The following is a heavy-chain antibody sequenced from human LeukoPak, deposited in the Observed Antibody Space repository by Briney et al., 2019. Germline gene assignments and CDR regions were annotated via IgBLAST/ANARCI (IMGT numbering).Heavy chain of an antibody. CDR2: MNPNSGNT. D-gene: IGHD6-19*01. V-gene: IGHV1-8*01. CDR1: GYTFTSYD. CDR3: ARGAYSSGWYRENDAFDI. Sequence: ASVKVSCKASGYTFTSYDINWVRQAPGQGREWMGWMNPNSGNTGYAQKFQGRVTITRNTSISTAYMELSSLRSEDTAVYYCARGAYSSGWYRENDAFDIWGQGTMVTVSS. J-gene: IGHJ3*02.